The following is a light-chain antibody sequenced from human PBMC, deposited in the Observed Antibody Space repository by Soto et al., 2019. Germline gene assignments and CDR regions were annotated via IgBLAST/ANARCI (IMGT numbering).Light chain of an antibody. CDR3: QQYNSYSAGT. CDR2: KAS. V-gene: IGKV1-5*03. J-gene: IGKJ1*01. CDR1: QSIDSW. Sequence: DIQMTQSPSTLSASVGDRVTITCRASQSIDSWLAWYQQKPGKTPNLLIYKASNLESGVPSRFSGSGSGTEFTLTISSLHSDDFATYYCQQYNSYSAGTFGQGTKVEIK.